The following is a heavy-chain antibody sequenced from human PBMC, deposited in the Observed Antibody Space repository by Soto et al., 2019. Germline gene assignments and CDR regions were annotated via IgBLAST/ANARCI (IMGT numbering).Heavy chain of an antibody. J-gene: IGHJ4*02. CDR1: VFAFSVYG. CDR2: SSYDGRET. CDR3: ARDSGWPILNFDT. V-gene: IGHV3-30*03. Sequence: PGGSLRLSFAASVFAFSVYGINWFRQAPGKGLEWVAASSYDGRETFYADSAKGRFTVSKEMSKNTAFLQMNALRHEDTAVYFCARDSGWPILNFDTWGQGTPVTVSS. D-gene: IGHD3-10*01.